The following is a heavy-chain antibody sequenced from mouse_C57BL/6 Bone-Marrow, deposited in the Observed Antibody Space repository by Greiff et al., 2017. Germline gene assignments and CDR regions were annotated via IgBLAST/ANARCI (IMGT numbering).Heavy chain of an antibody. CDR1: GFNIKDDY. CDR3: TSTTVVATPYYFDY. V-gene: IGHV14-4*01. Sequence: VQLQQSGAELVRPGASVKLSCTASGFNIKDDYMHWVKQRPEQGLEWIGWLDPENGDTEYASKFQGKATITADTSSNTAYLQLSSLTSEDTAVYYCTSTTVVATPYYFDYWGQGTTLTVSS. J-gene: IGHJ2*01. CDR2: LDPENGDT. D-gene: IGHD1-1*01.